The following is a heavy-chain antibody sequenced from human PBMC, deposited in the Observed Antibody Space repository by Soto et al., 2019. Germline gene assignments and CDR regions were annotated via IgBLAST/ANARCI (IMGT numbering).Heavy chain of an antibody. J-gene: IGHJ4*02. V-gene: IGHV3-23*01. CDR1: GFNPSDFN. CDR3: AKVVDDDSAGYYSQLDQ. Sequence: PGGSLTLSRAASGFNPSDFNMNWVPHAPGTGREWVAVIGASGRSTVHADSVKGRFTISRDNAKNTLFLQMNSLRAEDTAVYYRAKVVDDDSAGYYSQLDQWGQGT. D-gene: IGHD3-22*01. CDR2: IGASGRST.